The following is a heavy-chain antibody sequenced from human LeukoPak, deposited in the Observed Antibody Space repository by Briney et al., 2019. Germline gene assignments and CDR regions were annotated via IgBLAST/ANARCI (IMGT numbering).Heavy chain of an antibody. V-gene: IGHV6-1*01. Sequence: QTLSLTCAISGDSVSSNSAAWNWIRQSPSRGLEWLGRTYYRSKWYNDYAVSVKSRITINPDTSKNQFSLQLKSVTPEDTAVYYCARDSGYSSGWSEYFQHWGQGTLVTVSS. CDR2: TYYRSKWYN. J-gene: IGHJ1*01. CDR3: ARDSGYSSGWSEYFQH. D-gene: IGHD6-19*01. CDR1: GDSVSSNSAA.